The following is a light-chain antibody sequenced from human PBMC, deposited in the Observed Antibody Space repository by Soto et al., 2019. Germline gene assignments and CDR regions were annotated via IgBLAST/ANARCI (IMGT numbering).Light chain of an antibody. V-gene: IGLV2-14*03. CDR3: SSYRSTNSLYVV. Sequence: QSVVTQPASVSGSPGQSITISCTGTTSDVGGFNFVSWYQQYPGEAPRLIISDVSTRPSGVSNRFSGSKSGNTASLTISGLQPEDEADYFCSSYRSTNSLYVVFGGGTKLTVL. CDR2: DVS. CDR1: TSDVGGFNF. J-gene: IGLJ2*01.